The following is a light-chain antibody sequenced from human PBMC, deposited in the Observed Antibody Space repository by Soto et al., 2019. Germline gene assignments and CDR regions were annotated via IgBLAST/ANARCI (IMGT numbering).Light chain of an antibody. Sequence: QSVLTQPASMSGPPGQSITISCSGTTYGFETYNQVSWYQQHPGKAPKILIYEGSKRPSGVSNRFSGSKSGNTASLTISGLQAEDEADYFCSSYVGDSAYAFGTGTKVTVL. V-gene: IGLV2-23*01. CDR3: SSYVGDSAYA. CDR1: TYGFETYNQ. CDR2: EGS. J-gene: IGLJ1*01.